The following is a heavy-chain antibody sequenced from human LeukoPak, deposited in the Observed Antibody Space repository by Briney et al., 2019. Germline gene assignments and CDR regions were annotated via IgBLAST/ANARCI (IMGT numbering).Heavy chain of an antibody. CDR3: ARESYDSSGYYYYYYMDV. Sequence: PSETLSLTCAVYGGSFSGYYWSWIRQPPGKGLEWIGEINHSGSTNYNPSLKSRVTISVDTSKNQFSLKLSSVTAADTAVYYCARESYDSSGYYYYYYMDVWGKGTTVTVSS. V-gene: IGHV4-34*01. D-gene: IGHD3-22*01. CDR1: GGSFSGYY. CDR2: INHSGST. J-gene: IGHJ6*03.